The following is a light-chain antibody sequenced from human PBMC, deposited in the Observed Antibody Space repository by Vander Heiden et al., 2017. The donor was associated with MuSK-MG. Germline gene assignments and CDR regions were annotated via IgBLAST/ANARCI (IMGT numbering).Light chain of an antibody. CDR3: QQYGSSPMCS. Sequence: EIELPQSPATLSLSPGERAPLSCRASQSVSSSYLAWYQQKPGQAPRLLIYGASSRATGIPDRFSGSGSGTDFTLTISRLEPEDFAVYYCQQYGSSPMCSFGQGTKLEIK. CDR2: GAS. CDR1: QSVSSSY. J-gene: IGKJ2*04. V-gene: IGKV3-20*01.